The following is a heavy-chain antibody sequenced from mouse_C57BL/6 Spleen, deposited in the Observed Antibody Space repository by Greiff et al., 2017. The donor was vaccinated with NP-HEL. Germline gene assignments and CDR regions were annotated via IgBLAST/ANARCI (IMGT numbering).Heavy chain of an antibody. D-gene: IGHD1-1*01. CDR2: IHPNSGST. V-gene: IGHV1-64*01. CDR3: ARGTTVVAPYYAMDY. Sequence: QVQLQQSGAELVKPGASVKLSCKASGYTFTSYWMHWVKQRPGQGLEWIGMIHPNSGSTNYNEKFKSKATLTVDKSSSTAYMQLSSLTSEDSAVYYCARGTTVVAPYYAMDYWGQGTSVTVSS. J-gene: IGHJ4*01. CDR1: GYTFTSYW.